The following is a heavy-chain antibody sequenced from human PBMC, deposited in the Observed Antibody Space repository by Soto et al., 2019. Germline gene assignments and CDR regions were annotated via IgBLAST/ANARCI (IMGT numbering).Heavy chain of an antibody. V-gene: IGHV3-7*03. D-gene: IGHD3-16*01. Sequence: GTLRLTCSASGFTLSRHWMCWVRQAPGKGLEWVAKIKEYGSEINYVDSVKGRFTISRDNAKNSLYLQMDSLRAEDTAVYYCARDGLPFALDIWGHGTMVTV. CDR1: GFTLSRHW. CDR2: IKEYGSEI. CDR3: ARDGLPFALDI. J-gene: IGHJ3*02.